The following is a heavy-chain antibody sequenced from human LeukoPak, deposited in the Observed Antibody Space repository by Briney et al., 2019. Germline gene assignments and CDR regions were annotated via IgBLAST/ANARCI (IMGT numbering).Heavy chain of an antibody. CDR1: GFTLSAYS. J-gene: IGHJ4*02. D-gene: IGHD2-21*02. Sequence: GGSLRLSCVASGFTLSAYSMTWVRQAPGKGLDWVSSISVSGGGTYYADSVRGRFTLSRDNSKNTLYLHMNSLRAEDTAVYYCVKDWRDESNCGGDCLQYWGQGTLVTVSS. V-gene: IGHV3-23*01. CDR3: VKDWRDESNCGGDCLQY. CDR2: ISVSGGGT.